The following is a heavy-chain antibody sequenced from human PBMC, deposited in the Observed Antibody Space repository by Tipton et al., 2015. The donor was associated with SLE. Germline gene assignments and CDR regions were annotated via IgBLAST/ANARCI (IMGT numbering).Heavy chain of an antibody. V-gene: IGHV1-2*02. Sequence: QLVQSGAEVKKPGASVKVSCKASGYTLTGYYMHWVRQDHGQGLEWMGWINPNSGGTDYAQKFQGRGTMTRDTSISTAYMELSRLRSDDTAGYYCTRDSGSSGYFDFWSQGTLVNVSS. CDR1: GYTLTGYY. J-gene: IGHJ4*02. D-gene: IGHD6-6*01. CDR2: INPNSGGT. CDR3: TRDSGSSGYFDF.